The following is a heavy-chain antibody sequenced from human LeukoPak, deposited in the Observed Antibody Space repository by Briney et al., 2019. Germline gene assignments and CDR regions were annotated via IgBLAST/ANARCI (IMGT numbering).Heavy chain of an antibody. CDR3: ARYYHDSGGYSGWFDP. Sequence: SETLSLTCTVSGGSVTNYYWAWIRQPPGKGLEWIGYIYYSGSTKYNPSLKSRLTISVDSSKNQFSLKLSSVTAADTAMYYCARYYHDSGGYSGWFDPWGQGALVTVSS. CDR2: IYYSGST. D-gene: IGHD3-22*01. CDR1: GGSVTNYY. V-gene: IGHV4-59*02. J-gene: IGHJ5*02.